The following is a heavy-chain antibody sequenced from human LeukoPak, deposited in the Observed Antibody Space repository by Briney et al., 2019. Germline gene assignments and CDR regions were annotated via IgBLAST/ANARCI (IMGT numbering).Heavy chain of an antibody. Sequence: ASVKVSCKASGYTFTSYAMHWVRQAPGQRLEWMGWINAGNGNTKYSQKFQGRVTMTRDTSTSTVYMELSSLRSEDTAVYYCARDLRDIVVVPAAMAPYYYYGMDVWGQGTTVTVSS. V-gene: IGHV1-3*01. D-gene: IGHD2-2*01. CDR1: GYTFTSYA. CDR3: ARDLRDIVVVPAAMAPYYYYGMDV. J-gene: IGHJ6*02. CDR2: INAGNGNT.